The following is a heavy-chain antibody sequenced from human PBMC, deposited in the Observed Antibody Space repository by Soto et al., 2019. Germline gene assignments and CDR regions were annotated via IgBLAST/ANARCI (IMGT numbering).Heavy chain of an antibody. Sequence: SVKVSCKXSGGTFSSYAISWVRQAPGQGLEWMGGIIPIFGTANYAQKFQGRVTITADESTSTAYMELSSLRSEDTAVYYCARVGQLWSDYFDYWGQGTLVTVSS. CDR3: ARVGQLWSDYFDY. V-gene: IGHV1-69*13. D-gene: IGHD5-18*01. CDR1: GGTFSSYA. J-gene: IGHJ4*02. CDR2: IIPIFGTA.